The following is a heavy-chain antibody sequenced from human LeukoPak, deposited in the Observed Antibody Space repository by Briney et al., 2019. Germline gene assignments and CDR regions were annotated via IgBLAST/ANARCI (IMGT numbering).Heavy chain of an antibody. V-gene: IGHV3-64*01. CDR2: ISSNGGRT. CDR3: ATYYYDSGGFHFHH. CDR1: GFNFRSYW. D-gene: IGHD3-22*01. Sequence: GGSLRLSCAASGFNFRSYWMHWVRQAPGKGLEYVSAISSNGGRTYYANSVKGRFTISRDNSRNTLYLQMGSLRAEDMAVYYCATYYYDSGGFHFHHWGQGTLVTVSS. J-gene: IGHJ1*01.